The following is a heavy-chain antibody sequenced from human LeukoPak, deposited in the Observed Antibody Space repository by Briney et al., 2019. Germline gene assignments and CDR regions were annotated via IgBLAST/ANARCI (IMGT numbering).Heavy chain of an antibody. J-gene: IGHJ4*02. Sequence: ASVKVSCKASGYTFTDYYLHWVRQAPGQGLEWMGWINPKTGVTKYAQNFQGRVTMTRDTSISTAYMEVSRLRSDDTAVFYCARDLAMYSPDLDYWGQGTLVTVSS. CDR2: INPKTGVT. D-gene: IGHD1-26*01. V-gene: IGHV1-2*02. CDR3: ARDLAMYSPDLDY. CDR1: GYTFTDYY.